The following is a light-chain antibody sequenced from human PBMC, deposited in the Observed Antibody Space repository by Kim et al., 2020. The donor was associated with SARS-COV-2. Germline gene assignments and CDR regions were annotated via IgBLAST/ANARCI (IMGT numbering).Light chain of an antibody. J-gene: IGKJ2*01. CDR1: QGISIW. CDR3: QQANSFPYS. V-gene: IGKV1-12*02. Sequence: ASEGDKVPITCRASQGISIWLALYQQNPATAPTLLIYAASSLQSGVPSGFRGSGSGTDFTLTISSLRPEDFVTFYCQQANSFPYSFGQGTRLEI. CDR2: AAS.